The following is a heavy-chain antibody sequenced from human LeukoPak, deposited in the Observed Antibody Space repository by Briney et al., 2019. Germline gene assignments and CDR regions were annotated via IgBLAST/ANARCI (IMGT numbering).Heavy chain of an antibody. Sequence: ASVKVSCKASGYTFTSYGISWVRQAPGQGLEWMGWIGAYNGNTNYAQKLQGRVTMTTDTSTSTAYMELRSLRSDDTAVYYCARLPNPTRGHYYDSSGYLDYWGQGTLVTVSS. D-gene: IGHD3-22*01. CDR1: GYTFTSYG. CDR2: IGAYNGNT. CDR3: ARLPNPTRGHYYDSSGYLDY. J-gene: IGHJ4*02. V-gene: IGHV1-18*01.